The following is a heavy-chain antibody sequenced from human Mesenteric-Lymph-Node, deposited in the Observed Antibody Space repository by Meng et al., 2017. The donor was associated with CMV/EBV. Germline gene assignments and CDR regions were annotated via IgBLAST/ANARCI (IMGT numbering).Heavy chain of an antibody. J-gene: IGHJ4*02. CDR3: ARGGYGPPDY. CDR1: GFTFSSYA. V-gene: IGHV3-30*04. Sequence: GESLKISCAASGFTFSSYAMHWVRQAPGKGLEWVAVISYDGSNKYYADSVKGRFTISRDNSKNTLYLQMNSLRAEDTAVYYCARGGYGPPDYWGQGTLVTVSS. D-gene: IGHD5-12*01. CDR2: ISYDGSNK.